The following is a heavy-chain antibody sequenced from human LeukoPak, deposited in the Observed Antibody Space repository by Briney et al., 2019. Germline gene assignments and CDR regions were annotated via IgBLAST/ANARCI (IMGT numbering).Heavy chain of an antibody. CDR3: AKDQDSGSYYSLDY. V-gene: IGHV3-23*01. D-gene: IGHD1-26*01. J-gene: IGHJ4*02. Sequence: GGSLRLSCAASGFSFRSYAMSWVRQAPGKGLEWVSAISASGGSTYYADSVKGRVTISRDNSKNTLYMQMNSLRAEDTAVYYCAKDQDSGSYYSLDYWGQGTLVTVSS. CDR2: ISASGGST. CDR1: GFSFRSYA.